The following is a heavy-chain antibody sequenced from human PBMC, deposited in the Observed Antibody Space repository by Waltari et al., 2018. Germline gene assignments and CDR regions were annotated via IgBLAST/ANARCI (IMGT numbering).Heavy chain of an antibody. V-gene: IGHV4-4*07. Sequence: QVQLQESGPGLVKPSETLSLTCTVSGGSISSYYWSWIRQPAGKGLEWIGRIYTSGSTNYNPSLKSRVTMSVDTSKNQFSLKLSSVTAADTAVYYCARDSRLLGYDSRGYSRYYYYMDVWGKGTTVTISS. D-gene: IGHD3-22*01. CDR2: IYTSGST. CDR1: GGSISSYY. CDR3: ARDSRLLGYDSRGYSRYYYYMDV. J-gene: IGHJ6*03.